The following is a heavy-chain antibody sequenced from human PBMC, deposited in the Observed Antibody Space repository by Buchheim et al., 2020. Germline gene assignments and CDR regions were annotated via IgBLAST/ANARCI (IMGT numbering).Heavy chain of an antibody. CDR1: GGSISSGSYY. V-gene: IGHV4-61*02. J-gene: IGHJ4*02. CDR2: IYTSGST. D-gene: IGHD6-6*01. Sequence: QVQLQESGPGLVKPSQTLSLTCTVSGGSISSGSYYWSWIRQPAGKGLEWIGRIYTSGSTNYNPSLKSRVTISVDTSKKQFSLKLSSVTAADTAVYYCARDTVSGYSSSSFGFDYWGQGTL. CDR3: ARDTVSGYSSSSFGFDY.